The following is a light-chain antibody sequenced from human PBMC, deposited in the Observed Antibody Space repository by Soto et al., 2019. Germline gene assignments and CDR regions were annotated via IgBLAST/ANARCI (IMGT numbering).Light chain of an antibody. CDR3: QQYNSYRK. CDR1: QSFSIN. J-gene: IGKJ1*01. Sequence: EIVMTPSPATLSVSPVGRATLSCRASQSFSINLAWYQQKPGQAPRLLIYDASTRATVIPARFSGGGSGTDFTLTINSLQSEEFATDYCQQYNSYRKFGQGTKVDIK. CDR2: DAS. V-gene: IGKV3D-15*01.